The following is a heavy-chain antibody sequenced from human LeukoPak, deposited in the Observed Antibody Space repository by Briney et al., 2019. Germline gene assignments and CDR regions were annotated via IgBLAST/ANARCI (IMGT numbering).Heavy chain of an antibody. V-gene: IGHV3-7*01. CDR1: GFTFNSYW. Sequence: PGGSLRLSCAASGFTFNSYWVNWARQAPGKGLEWVANINQDGSDKKYVDSVKGRFTISRDNDKNSVYLQMNGLRAEDTAVYYCGYSSGWLFDYWGQGAQVTVSS. CDR2: INQDGSDK. CDR3: GYSSGWLFDY. J-gene: IGHJ4*02. D-gene: IGHD6-19*01.